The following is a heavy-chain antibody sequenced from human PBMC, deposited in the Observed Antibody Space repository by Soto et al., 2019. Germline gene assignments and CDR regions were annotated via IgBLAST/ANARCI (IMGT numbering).Heavy chain of an antibody. V-gene: IGHV5-51*01. J-gene: IGHJ4*02. CDR2: IYPSDSDT. CDR1: GYNFAGYW. Sequence: GESLKISCKGSGYNFAGYWIAWVRQMPGKGLELMGIIYPSDSDTRYRPSFQGQVTISADKSISSTYLQWSSLRASDTAMYYCARGGVSTRTFDYWGQGTPVTVSS. D-gene: IGHD3-3*01. CDR3: ARGGVSTRTFDY.